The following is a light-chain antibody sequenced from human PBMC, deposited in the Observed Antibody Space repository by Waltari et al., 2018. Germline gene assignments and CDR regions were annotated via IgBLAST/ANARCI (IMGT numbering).Light chain of an antibody. CDR1: QSVLYNSNNKNY. V-gene: IGKV4-1*01. Sequence: DIVMTQSPDSLAVSLGEGATINCKSSQSVLYNSNNKNYLAWFQQKPGQPPKLLIYWASTREPGVPDRFSGSGSGTDFTLTISGLQADDVAVYYCQQYYTTMWTFGRGTKVEI. CDR3: QQYYTTMWT. CDR2: WAS. J-gene: IGKJ1*01.